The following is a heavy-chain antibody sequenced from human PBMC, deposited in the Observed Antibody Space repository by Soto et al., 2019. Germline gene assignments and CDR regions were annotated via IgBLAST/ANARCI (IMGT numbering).Heavy chain of an antibody. CDR3: ARGAPPAVVVGVAANYLFHP. V-gene: IGHV4-34*01. CDR1: GGSFSGYY. Sequence: QVQLQQWGAGLLKPSETLSLTCAVYGGSFSGYYWSWIRQPPGKGLEWIGEINHSGSTNYNPSLKDRVPFFVNTAKNPFPLKPSFGTAADTAGFYLARGAPPAVVVGVAANYLFHPLGQGTLVTVSS. J-gene: IGHJ5*02. D-gene: IGHD2-15*01. CDR2: INHSGST.